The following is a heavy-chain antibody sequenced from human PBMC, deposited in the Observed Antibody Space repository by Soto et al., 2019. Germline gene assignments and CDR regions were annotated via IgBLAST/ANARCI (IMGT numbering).Heavy chain of an antibody. D-gene: IGHD3-16*01. J-gene: IGHJ5*02. V-gene: IGHV4-31*03. CDR1: GGSISSPGYY. CDR3: ATGRWGAYGSPAGWFAP. Sequence: QVRLQESGPGLVKPSKTLSLTCSVSGGSISSPGYYWTWIRQQPGKSLEWIGHIFHSGTTSYNPSLQSRLTISSETSENQVSLNLTSVTSADTAVYFCATGRWGAYGSPAGWFAPWGRGTLVSVSS. CDR2: IFHSGTT.